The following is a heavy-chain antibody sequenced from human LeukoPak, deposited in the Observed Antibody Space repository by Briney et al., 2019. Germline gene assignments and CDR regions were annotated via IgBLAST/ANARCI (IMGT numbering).Heavy chain of an antibody. D-gene: IGHD3-22*01. CDR2: INPTSGST. CDR3: ARLGYYYDSLGHYDY. CDR1: GYTFTNYY. Sequence: ASVKVSCKASGYTFTNYYIHWVRHAPGQGLEWMGIINPTSGSTAYTQKFQGRVTMTRDTSTSTVYMELSSLRSDDTAVYYCARLGYYYDSLGHYDYWGQGTLVIVSS. J-gene: IGHJ4*02. V-gene: IGHV1-46*01.